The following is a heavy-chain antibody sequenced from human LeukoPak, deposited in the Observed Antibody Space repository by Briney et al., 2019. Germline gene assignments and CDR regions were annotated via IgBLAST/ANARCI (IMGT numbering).Heavy chain of an antibody. CDR2: INAGNGNT. J-gene: IGHJ6*02. D-gene: IGHD3-10*01. V-gene: IGHV1-3*01. CDR3: ARNANYYGSGRSMDV. CDR1: GYTFTSYA. Sequence: ASVKVSCKASGYTFTSYAMHWVRQAPGQRLEWMGWINAGNGNTKYSQKFQGRVTITRDTSASTAYMELSSLRSEDTAVYYCARNANYYGSGRSMDVWGQGTTVTVSS.